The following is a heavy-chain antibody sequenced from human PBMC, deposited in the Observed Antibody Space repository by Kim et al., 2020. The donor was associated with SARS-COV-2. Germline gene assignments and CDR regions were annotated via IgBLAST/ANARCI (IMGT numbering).Heavy chain of an antibody. Sequence: SETLSLTCAVYGGSFSGYYWSWIRQPPGKGLEWIGEINHSGSTNYNPSLKSRVTISVDTSKNQFSLKLSSVTAADTAVYYCARRTYGGKRFPFDYWGQGTLVTVSS. D-gene: IGHD4-17*01. J-gene: IGHJ4*02. CDR1: GGSFSGYY. CDR2: INHSGST. CDR3: ARRTYGGKRFPFDY. V-gene: IGHV4-34*01.